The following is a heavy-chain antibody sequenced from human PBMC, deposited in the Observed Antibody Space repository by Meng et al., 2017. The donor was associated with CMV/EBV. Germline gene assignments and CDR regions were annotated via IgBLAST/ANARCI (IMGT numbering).Heavy chain of an antibody. CDR1: GFTFSSYS. V-gene: IGHV3-48*04. D-gene: IGHD6-13*01. J-gene: IGHJ4*02. Sequence: LSLTGAASGFTFSSYSMNWGRQAPGKGLEWVSYISSSSSTIYYADSVKGRFTISRDNAKNSLYLQMNSLRAEDTAVYYCARDSRIAAAGTFDYWGQGTLVTVSS. CDR3: ARDSRIAAAGTFDY. CDR2: ISSSSSTI.